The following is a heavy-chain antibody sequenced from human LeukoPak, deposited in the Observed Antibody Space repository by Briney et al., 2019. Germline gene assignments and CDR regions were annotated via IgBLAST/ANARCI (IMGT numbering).Heavy chain of an antibody. V-gene: IGHV3-23*01. J-gene: IGHJ4*02. CDR1: GFTFSSYA. D-gene: IGHD2-8*01. CDR2: ISGSGGST. CDR3: AGSLGYCTSNVCYLKY. Sequence: GGSLRLSCAASGFTFSSYAMSWVRQAPGKGLEWVSAISGSGGSTYYADSVKGRFTISRDNSKNTLYLQMNSLRAEDTAVYYCAGSLGYCTSNVCYLKYWGQGTLVTVSS.